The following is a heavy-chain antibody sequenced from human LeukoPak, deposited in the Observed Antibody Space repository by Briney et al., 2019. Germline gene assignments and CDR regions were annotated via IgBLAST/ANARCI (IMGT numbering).Heavy chain of an antibody. CDR2: ISSSSSYI. CDR3: ARSGSTYYDYVWGSSTDAFDI. J-gene: IGHJ3*02. D-gene: IGHD3-16*01. Sequence: GGSLRLSCAASGFTFSSYSMNWVRQAPGKGLEWVASISSSSSYIYYADSVKGRFTISRDNAKSSLYLQMNSLRAEDTAVYYCARSGSTYYDYVWGSSTDAFDIWGQGTMVTVSS. CDR1: GFTFSSYS. V-gene: IGHV3-21*01.